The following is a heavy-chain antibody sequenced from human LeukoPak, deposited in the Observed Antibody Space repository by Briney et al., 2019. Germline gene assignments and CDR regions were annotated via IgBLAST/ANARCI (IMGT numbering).Heavy chain of an antibody. D-gene: IGHD6-19*01. J-gene: IGHJ6*04. CDR3: ARGPRSGWYLGYYYYGMDV. V-gene: IGHV3-7*03. Sequence: GGPLRLSCAASGFTLSSYWMIWVPEAPGKGLECVAHIKQDGSEIHSMDSVKRRFTISRDNAKNSLYLQMKSLRAGDTAVYYCARGPRSGWYLGYYYYGMDVWGKGPAVSV. CDR2: IKQDGSEI. CDR1: GFTLSSYW.